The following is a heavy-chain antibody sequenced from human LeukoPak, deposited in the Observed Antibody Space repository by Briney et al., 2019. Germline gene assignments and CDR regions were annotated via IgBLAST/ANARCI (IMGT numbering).Heavy chain of an antibody. V-gene: IGHV1-3*01. J-gene: IGHJ4*02. CDR2: INAGNGNT. D-gene: IGHD2-2*02. CDR1: GYTFTSYA. Sequence: ASVKVSCKASGYTFTSYAMHWVRQAPGQRLEWMGWINAGNGNTKYSQKFQGKVTITRDTSASTAYMELSSLRSEDTAVYYCARPKYQLLYCFGYWGQGTLVTVSS. CDR3: ARPKYQLLYCFGY.